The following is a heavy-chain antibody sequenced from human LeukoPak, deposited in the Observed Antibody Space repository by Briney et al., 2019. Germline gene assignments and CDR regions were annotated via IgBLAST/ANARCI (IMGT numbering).Heavy chain of an antibody. J-gene: IGHJ6*03. CDR1: GYTLTELS. V-gene: IGHV1-24*01. CDR3: AVPTIRVRYYYMDV. D-gene: IGHD5-12*01. CDR2: FDPEDGET. Sequence: ASVKVSCKVSGYTLTELSMHWVRQAPGKGLEWMGGFDPEDGETIYAQKFQGRVTMTEDTSTDTAYMELSSLRSEDTAVYYCAVPTIRVRYYYMDVWGKGTTVTVSS.